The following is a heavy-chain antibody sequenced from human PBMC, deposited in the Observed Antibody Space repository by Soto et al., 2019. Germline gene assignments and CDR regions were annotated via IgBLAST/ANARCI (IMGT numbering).Heavy chain of an antibody. J-gene: IGHJ4*02. D-gene: IGHD6-19*01. CDR2: ISYDGSNK. Sequence: QVQLVESGGGVVQPGRSLRLSCAASGFTFSSYAMHWVRQAPGKGLEWVAVISYDGSNKYYADSVKGRFTISRDNSKNTLYLQMNSLRAEDTAVYYCARDPGWSWYYFDYWGQGTLVTVSS. CDR3: ARDPGWSWYYFDY. CDR1: GFTFSSYA. V-gene: IGHV3-30-3*01.